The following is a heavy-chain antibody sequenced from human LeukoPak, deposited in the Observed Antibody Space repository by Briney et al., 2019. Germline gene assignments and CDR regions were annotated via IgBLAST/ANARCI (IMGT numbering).Heavy chain of an antibody. J-gene: IGHJ4*02. CDR2: ISYDGRYK. V-gene: IGHV3-30*04. D-gene: IGHD2-15*01. CDR3: ARIFCSGGSCPDF. Sequence: GRSLRLSCAASEFTFSTYAMHWVRQAPGRGLEWVAVISYDGRYKYYADSVKGRFTISRDNSKNTLYLQMNSLRVEDTALYYCARIFCSGGSCPDFWGQGTLVTVSS. CDR1: EFTFSTYA.